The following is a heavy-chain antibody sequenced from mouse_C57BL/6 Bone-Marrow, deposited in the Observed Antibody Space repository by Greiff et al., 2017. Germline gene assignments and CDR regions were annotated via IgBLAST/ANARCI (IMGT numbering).Heavy chain of an antibody. CDR3: ARVYDYAMDY. V-gene: IGHV5-16*01. CDR1: GFTFSDYY. CDR2: INYDGSST. Sequence: EVKLVESEGGLVQPGSSMKLSCTASGFTFSDYYMAWVRQVPEKGLEWVANINYDGSSTYYLDSLKSRFIISRDNAKNILYLQMSSLKSEDTATYYCARVYDYAMDYWGQGTSVTVSS. J-gene: IGHJ4*01.